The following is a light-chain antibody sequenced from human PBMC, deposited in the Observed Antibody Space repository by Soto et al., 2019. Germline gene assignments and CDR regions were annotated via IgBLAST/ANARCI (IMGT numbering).Light chain of an antibody. CDR3: SSYTISSTLVV. CDR1: NIDVGGYIY. Sequence: QSGLTQPASVSGSPGQSITISCTGTNIDVGGYIYVSWYQQHPGKAPKLMIYEVTYRPSGVSNRFSGSKSGNTASLTISGLQAEDEADYYCSSYTISSTLVVFGGGTKPTVL. V-gene: IGLV2-14*01. CDR2: EVT. J-gene: IGLJ3*02.